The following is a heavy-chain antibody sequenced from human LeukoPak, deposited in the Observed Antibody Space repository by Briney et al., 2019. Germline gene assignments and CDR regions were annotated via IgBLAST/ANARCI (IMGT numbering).Heavy chain of an antibody. CDR2: ISHDGSNK. Sequence: GRSLRLSCAASGFTFSSYAMHWVRQAPGKGLEWVAVISHDGSNKYYADSVKGRFTISRDNSKNTLYLQMNSLRAEDTAVYYCARDRMQATVVTDWFDPWGQGTLVTVSS. V-gene: IGHV3-30-3*01. D-gene: IGHD4-23*01. J-gene: IGHJ5*02. CDR3: ARDRMQATVVTDWFDP. CDR1: GFTFSSYA.